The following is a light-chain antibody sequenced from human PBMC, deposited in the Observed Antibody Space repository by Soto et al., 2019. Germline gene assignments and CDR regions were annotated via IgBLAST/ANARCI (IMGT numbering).Light chain of an antibody. V-gene: IGKV4-1*01. J-gene: IGKJ1*01. CDR3: QQYYSTPWT. CDR1: QSVLYSSNNKNY. Sequence: VLTQSPDSLAVSLGERATINCKSSQSVLYSSNNKNYLAWYQQKPGQPPKLLIYWASTRESGVPDRFSGSGSGTDFTLTISSLQAEDVAVYYCQQYYSTPWTFGQGTKVDIK. CDR2: WAS.